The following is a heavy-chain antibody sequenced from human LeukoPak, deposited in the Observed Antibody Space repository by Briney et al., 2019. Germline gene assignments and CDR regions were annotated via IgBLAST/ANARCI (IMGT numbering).Heavy chain of an antibody. D-gene: IGHD3-9*01. CDR1: GFTFSSYA. J-gene: IGHJ4*02. Sequence: GSLRLSCAASGFTFSSYAMHWVRQAPGKGLEWVAVISYDGSNKYYADSVKGRFTISRDNSKNTLYLQMNSLRAEDTAVYYCAREGYDILTGYPDYWGQGTLVTVSS. CDR2: ISYDGSNK. CDR3: AREGYDILTGYPDY. V-gene: IGHV3-30-3*01.